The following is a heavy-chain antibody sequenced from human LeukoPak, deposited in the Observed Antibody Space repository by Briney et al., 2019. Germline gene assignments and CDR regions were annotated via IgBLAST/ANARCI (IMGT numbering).Heavy chain of an antibody. CDR3: VRNDNWNDKPFDY. CDR2: ISTSSSYT. Sequence: PGGSLRLSCATSDFTFSHYAMNWVRQAPGKGLEWVSSISTSSSYTHYADSVSGRFTISRDNANNSLFLQMDSLTDEDTALYYGVRNDNWNDKPFDYWGQGALVTVSS. V-gene: IGHV3-21*06. J-gene: IGHJ4*02. CDR1: DFTFSHYA. D-gene: IGHD1-1*01.